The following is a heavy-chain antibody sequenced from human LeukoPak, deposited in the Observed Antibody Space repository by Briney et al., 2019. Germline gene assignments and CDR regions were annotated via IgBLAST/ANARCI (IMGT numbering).Heavy chain of an antibody. CDR2: IRSKANSYAT. CDR3: TRLLEKVNLAEGNEGLFDY. CDR1: GFTFSGSA. Sequence: GGSLKLSCAASGFTFSGSAMHWVRQASGKGLEWVGRIRSKANSYATAYAASVKGRFTISRDDSKNTAYLEMNSLKTEDTAVYYCTRLLEKVNLAEGNEGLFDYWGQGTLVTVSS. J-gene: IGHJ4*02. V-gene: IGHV3-73*01. D-gene: IGHD4-23*01.